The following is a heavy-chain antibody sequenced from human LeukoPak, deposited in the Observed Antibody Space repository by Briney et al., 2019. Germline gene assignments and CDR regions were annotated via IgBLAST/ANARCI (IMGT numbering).Heavy chain of an antibody. D-gene: IGHD3-10*01. J-gene: IGHJ4*01. V-gene: IGHV4-59*01. CDR2: IYDTGNT. Sequence: SETLSLTCTVSGGSISSYYWGWIRQPPGKGLEWIGYIYDTGNTNYNPSLKSRVTISLDTSKNQFSLKLNSMTAADTAVYYCARLAYGSGSYYFDYWGHGTLVTVSS. CDR1: GGSISSYY. CDR3: ARLAYGSGSYYFDY.